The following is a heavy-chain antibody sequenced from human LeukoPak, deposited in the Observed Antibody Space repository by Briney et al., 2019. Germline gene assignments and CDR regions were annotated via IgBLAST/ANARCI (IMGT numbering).Heavy chain of an antibody. D-gene: IGHD5-24*01. Sequence: GGSLRLSCAASGFTPSSYWMSWVRQAPGKGLEWVANIKQDGSAKNYVDSVRGRFTISRDNAKNSLNLQMNSLRVEDTALYYCARGATFEYWGQGTLVTVSS. J-gene: IGHJ4*02. V-gene: IGHV3-7*01. CDR1: GFTPSSYW. CDR2: IKQDGSAK. CDR3: ARGATFEY.